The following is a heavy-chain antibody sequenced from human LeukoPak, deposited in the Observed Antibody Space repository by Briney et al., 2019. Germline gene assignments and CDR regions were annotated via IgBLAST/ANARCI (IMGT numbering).Heavy chain of an antibody. CDR3: ARVYLGYDAFDI. CDR2: INPSGGST. J-gene: IGHJ3*02. V-gene: IGHV1-46*01. Sequence: GASVKVSCKASGYTFTSYYMHWVRQAPGQGLEWMGIINPSGGSTSYAQKFQGRVTMTRDTSTSTVYMELSSLRSEDTAVYYCARVYLGYDAFDIWGQGQWSPSLQ. CDR1: GYTFTSYY. D-gene: IGHD2/OR15-2a*01.